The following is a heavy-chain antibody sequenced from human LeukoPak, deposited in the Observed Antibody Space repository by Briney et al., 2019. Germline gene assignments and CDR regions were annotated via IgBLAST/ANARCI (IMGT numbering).Heavy chain of an antibody. Sequence: SETLSLTCTVSGGSISYFYWSWIRQPAGKGLEWIGRIYTSGSTNYNPSLKSRVTMSVDTSKNQFSLKLSSVTAADTAVYYCARDLSISGWYSFDYWGQGTLVTVSS. CDR1: GGSISYFY. D-gene: IGHD6-19*01. V-gene: IGHV4-4*07. J-gene: IGHJ4*02. CDR3: ARDLSISGWYSFDY. CDR2: IYTSGST.